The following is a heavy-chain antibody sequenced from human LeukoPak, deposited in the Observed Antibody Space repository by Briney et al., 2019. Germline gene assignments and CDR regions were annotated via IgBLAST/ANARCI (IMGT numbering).Heavy chain of an antibody. V-gene: IGHV3-7*01. CDR2: IKQDGSEK. Sequence: GGSLRLSCAASGFTFSTYWMSWVRQAPGTGLEWVANIKQDGSEKYYVDSVKGRFTISRDNAKKSLYLQMNSLRAEDTAVYYCAKVYYGSGSDYMDVWGKGTTVTISS. D-gene: IGHD3-10*01. CDR3: AKVYYGSGSDYMDV. CDR1: GFTFSTYW. J-gene: IGHJ6*03.